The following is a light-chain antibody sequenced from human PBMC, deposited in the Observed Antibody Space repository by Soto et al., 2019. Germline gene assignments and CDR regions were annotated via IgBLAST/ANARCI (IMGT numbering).Light chain of an antibody. CDR2: EVS. V-gene: IGLV2-14*01. Sequence: QSALTQPASVSGSPGQSITISCTGSSSDVGGYKYVSWYQQHPGKAPKLMIYEVSNRPSGVSNRLSGSKSGNTASLTISGLQDEDEAYYYCNSYTSSNTRLFGGGTKLTVL. CDR1: SSDVGGYKY. CDR3: NSYTSSNTRL. J-gene: IGLJ2*01.